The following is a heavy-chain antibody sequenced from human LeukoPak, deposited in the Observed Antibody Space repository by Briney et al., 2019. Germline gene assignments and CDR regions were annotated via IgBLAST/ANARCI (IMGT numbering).Heavy chain of an antibody. Sequence: SGGSLRLSCAASRFTFSSYSMKWVRQAPGKGLEWVSCISSSSSYKYYADSVKGRFTISRDNAKNPLYLQMNSLRVEDTAVYYCARDPDGYSYGYADYWGQGTLVTVSS. J-gene: IGHJ4*02. CDR2: ISSSSSYK. CDR3: ARDPDGYSYGYADY. V-gene: IGHV3-21*01. D-gene: IGHD5-18*01. CDR1: RFTFSSYS.